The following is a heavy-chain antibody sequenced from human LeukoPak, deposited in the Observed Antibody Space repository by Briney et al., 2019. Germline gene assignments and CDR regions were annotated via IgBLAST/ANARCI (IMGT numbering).Heavy chain of an antibody. J-gene: IGHJ4*02. CDR3: ASLSSGWYLFDY. V-gene: IGHV3-23*01. CDR2: ISGSGGST. CDR1: GFTFSSYA. D-gene: IGHD6-19*01. Sequence: PGGSLRLSCAASGFTFSSYAMSWVRQAPGKGLEWVSAISGSGGSTYYADSVKGRFNISRDNFKNTLYLQMNSLRAEDTAVYYCASLSSGWYLFDYWGQGTLVTVSS.